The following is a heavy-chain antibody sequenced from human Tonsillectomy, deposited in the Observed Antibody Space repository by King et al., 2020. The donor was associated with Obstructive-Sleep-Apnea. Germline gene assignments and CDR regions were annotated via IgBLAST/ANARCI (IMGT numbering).Heavy chain of an antibody. D-gene: IGHD3-10*01. CDR2: ISYDGNKK. CDR3: ARDEGAYGSGLICCY. CDR1: GFTFISYA. Sequence: VQLVESGGGVVQPGRSLRLSCAASGFTFISYAMHWVRQAPGKGLEWVAVISYDGNKKYYADSVNGRFTISRDNSKNTLYLQMNSLRVEGTAVYYCARDEGAYGSGLICCYWGQGTLVTVSS. J-gene: IGHJ4*02. V-gene: IGHV3-30*04.